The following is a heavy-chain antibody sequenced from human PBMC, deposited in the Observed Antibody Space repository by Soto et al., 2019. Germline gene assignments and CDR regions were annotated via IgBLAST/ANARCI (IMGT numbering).Heavy chain of an antibody. CDR3: AKEWELLCFDY. D-gene: IGHD1-26*01. CDR2: ISGSGGST. CDR1: GFTFSDYY. J-gene: IGHJ4*02. V-gene: IGHV3-23*01. Sequence: HPGGSLRLSCAASGFTFSDYYMSWIRQAPGKGLEWVSYISGSGGSTYYADSVKGRFTISRDNSKNTLYLQMNSLRAEDTAVYYCAKEWELLCFDYWGQGTLVTVSS.